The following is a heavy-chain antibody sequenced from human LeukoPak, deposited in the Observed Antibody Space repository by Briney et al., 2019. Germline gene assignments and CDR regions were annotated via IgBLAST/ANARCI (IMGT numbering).Heavy chain of an antibody. CDR2: ISYSGST. CDR3: VRHVGPGYSYGFDN. V-gene: IGHV4-59*08. D-gene: IGHD5-18*01. J-gene: IGHJ4*02. CDR1: GGSISRHY. Sequence: SETLSLTYTVSGGSISRHYWSWIRQAPGKGLEWIGYISYSGSTNYNPSLKSRVTISVDTSKNQFSLKLSSVTAADTSVFYCVRHVGPGYSYGFDNWGQGTLVTVSS.